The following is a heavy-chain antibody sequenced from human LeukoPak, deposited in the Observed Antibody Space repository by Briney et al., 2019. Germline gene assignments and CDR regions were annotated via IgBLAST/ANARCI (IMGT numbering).Heavy chain of an antibody. D-gene: IGHD5-18*01. Sequence: SETLSLTCAVYGGSFSDYYWSSIRQPPGKGLEWIGEINHSGSTNYNPSLKSRVTILVDTSKNQFSLKLTSVTAADTAVYYCARGGYTYGYLYWGQGTLVTVSS. CDR1: GGSFSDYY. V-gene: IGHV4-34*01. J-gene: IGHJ4*02. CDR2: INHSGST. CDR3: ARGGYTYGYLY.